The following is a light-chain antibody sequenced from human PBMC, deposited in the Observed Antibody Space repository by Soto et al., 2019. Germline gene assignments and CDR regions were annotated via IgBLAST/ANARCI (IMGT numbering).Light chain of an antibody. Sequence: QSVLTQPPSASGSHGQSVTISCTGTSSDVGKYDYVSWFQHHPGKAPKLIIYEVSKRPSGVPDRFSGSKSGSTASLTVSGLQTEDEADYYCNSYVAGSNVFGTGTKLTVL. CDR1: SSDVGKYDY. J-gene: IGLJ1*01. CDR2: EVS. CDR3: NSYVAGSNV. V-gene: IGLV2-8*01.